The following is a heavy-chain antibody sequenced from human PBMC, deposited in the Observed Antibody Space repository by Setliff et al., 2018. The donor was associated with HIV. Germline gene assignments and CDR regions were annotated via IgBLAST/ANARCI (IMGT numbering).Heavy chain of an antibody. CDR2: IRSKAHGGTT. CDR1: GFTFGDYV. Sequence: GGSLRLSCITSGFTFGDYVMSWFRQAPGKGLEWVGFIRSKAHGGTTEYAASVKGRFTISRDNAKNTLYLQMNSLRAEDTAVYYCARDLSYDYDRSSDTFDYWGQGTLVTVSS. V-gene: IGHV3-49*03. D-gene: IGHD3-22*01. J-gene: IGHJ4*02. CDR3: ARDLSYDYDRSSDTFDY.